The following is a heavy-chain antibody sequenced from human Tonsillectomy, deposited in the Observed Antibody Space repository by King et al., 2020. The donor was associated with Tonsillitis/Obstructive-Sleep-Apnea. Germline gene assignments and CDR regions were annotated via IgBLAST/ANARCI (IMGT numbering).Heavy chain of an antibody. CDR1: GFTFGSYA. Sequence: VQLVESGGGLVQPGGSLRLSCAASGFTFGSYAMNWVRQVPGKGLEWVSGITTSGGNTFYADSVKGRFTISRDNSKATLYVQMNSLRAEDTAVYYCAKGLGRGWSKIDFWGQGSLVTVSS. J-gene: IGHJ4*02. D-gene: IGHD6-19*01. CDR3: AKGLGRGWSKIDF. CDR2: ITTSGGNT. V-gene: IGHV3-23*04.